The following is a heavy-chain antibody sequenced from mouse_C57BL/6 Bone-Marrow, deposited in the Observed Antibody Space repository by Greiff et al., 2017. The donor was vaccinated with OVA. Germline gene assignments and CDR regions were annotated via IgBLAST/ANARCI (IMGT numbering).Heavy chain of an antibody. CDR2: INPGRGGT. Sequence: VQLQQSGAELVRPGTSVKVSCKASGYAFSNYLIEWVKQRPGQGLEWIGVINPGRGGTNYNEQFKGKATLTADKYSSTAYMQLSSLTSEDSAVYFCARKGWFRGAMDYWGQGTSVTVSS. CDR1: GYAFSNYL. D-gene: IGHD2-3*01. V-gene: IGHV1-54*01. CDR3: ARKGWFRGAMDY. J-gene: IGHJ4*01.